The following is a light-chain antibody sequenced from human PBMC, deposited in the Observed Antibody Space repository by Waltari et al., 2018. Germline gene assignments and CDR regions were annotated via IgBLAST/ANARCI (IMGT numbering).Light chain of an antibody. Sequence: QSVLTQPPSVSGAPGQRVTISCTGSGSNIGAGYDVHWYQQLPRAAPKLLIYGRSMLPLGVPDRFFGSTSGTSASLAITGLQAEDEADYYCQSYDTSLSVVFGGGTKLTVL. CDR2: GRS. J-gene: IGLJ3*02. V-gene: IGLV1-40*01. CDR1: GSNIGAGYD. CDR3: QSYDTSLSVV.